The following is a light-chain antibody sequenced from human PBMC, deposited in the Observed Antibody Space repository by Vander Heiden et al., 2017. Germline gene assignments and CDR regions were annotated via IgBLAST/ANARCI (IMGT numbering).Light chain of an antibody. V-gene: IGKV1-5*03. Sequence: DIQMTQSPSTLSASVGDRVTITCRASQSISSWLAWYQQKPGKAPKVLIYKASSLESGVPSRFSGSGSGTEFTLTISSLQPDDFATYYCQQYNSYPITFGQGTRLEI. CDR2: KAS. CDR3: QQYNSYPIT. CDR1: QSISSW. J-gene: IGKJ5*01.